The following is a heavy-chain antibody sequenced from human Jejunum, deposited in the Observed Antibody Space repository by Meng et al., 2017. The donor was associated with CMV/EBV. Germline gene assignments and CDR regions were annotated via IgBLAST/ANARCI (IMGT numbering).Heavy chain of an antibody. CDR3: AKDGGTYSGGFDY. Sequence: SGFTFSNYVMSRVRQAPGKGLEWVSSISSSGGSTYYADSVKGRFTISRHSFKNTLYLQMNSLRAEDTAVYYCAKDGGTYSGGFDYWGQGTLVTVSS. CDR2: ISSSGGST. D-gene: IGHD4-23*01. J-gene: IGHJ4*02. V-gene: IGHV3-23*01. CDR1: GFTFSNYV.